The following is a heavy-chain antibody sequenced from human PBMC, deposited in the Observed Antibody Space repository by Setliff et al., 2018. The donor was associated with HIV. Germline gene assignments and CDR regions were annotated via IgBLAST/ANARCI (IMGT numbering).Heavy chain of an antibody. CDR3: ARGGGSSYLYHSRGSEYFQY. CDR2: IVPLIDTA. Sequence: SVKVSCKAFGDSFSNYGFGWVRQAPGQGLEWLGGIVPLIDTASNAQKFQGRVTITADKSTSTVYMDLSSLTSEDTAVYYCARGGGSSYLYHSRGSEYFQYWGQGALVTVSS. V-gene: IGHV1-69*06. D-gene: IGHD3-22*01. J-gene: IGHJ1*01. CDR1: GDSFSNYG.